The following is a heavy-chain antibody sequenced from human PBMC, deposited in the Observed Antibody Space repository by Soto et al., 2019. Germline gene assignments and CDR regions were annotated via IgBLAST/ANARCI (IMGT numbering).Heavy chain of an antibody. CDR2: ISSSSSYT. J-gene: IGHJ4*02. CDR3: ARVTYSSGWYTDY. Sequence: GGSLRLSCAASGFTFSDYYMSWIRQAPGEGLEWVSYISSSSSYTNYADSVKGRFTISRDNAKNSLYLQMNSLRAEDTAVYYCARVTYSSGWYTDYWGQGTLVTVSS. V-gene: IGHV3-11*06. D-gene: IGHD6-19*01. CDR1: GFTFSDYY.